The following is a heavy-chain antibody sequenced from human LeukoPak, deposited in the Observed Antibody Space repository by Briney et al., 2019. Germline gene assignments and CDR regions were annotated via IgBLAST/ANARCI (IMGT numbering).Heavy chain of an antibody. J-gene: IGHJ4*02. CDR1: GDSISNSNW. CDR2: VYPSGST. Sequence: SETLSLTCAVSGDSISNSNWWTWIRQPPGKGLEWIGEVYPSGSTNYSPSLESRLTISVDKSKNQFSLTLTSVTDADTAVYFCGTTEHDSGDYWGQGTLVTVPS. V-gene: IGHV4-4*02. CDR3: GTTEHDSGDY. D-gene: IGHD6-25*01.